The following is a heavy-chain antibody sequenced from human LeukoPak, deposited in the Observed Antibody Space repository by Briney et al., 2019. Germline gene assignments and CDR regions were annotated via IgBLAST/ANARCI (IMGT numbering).Heavy chain of an antibody. V-gene: IGHV3-33*01. Sequence: GGSLRLSCAASGFTFSSYGIHWVRQAPGKGLEWVAFISYDGSDKSYADSVMGRFTISRDNSKNMLYPQMSSLRAEDTAVFYCARDVTISGNNWFDPWGQGTLVTVSS. CDR2: ISYDGSDK. CDR3: ARDVTISGNNWFDP. CDR1: GFTFSSYG. D-gene: IGHD5-24*01. J-gene: IGHJ5*02.